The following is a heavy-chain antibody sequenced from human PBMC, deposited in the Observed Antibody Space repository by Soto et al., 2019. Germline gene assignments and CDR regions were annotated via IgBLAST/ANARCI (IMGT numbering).Heavy chain of an antibody. CDR3: AREGNSGPYYYDGMDV. V-gene: IGHV4-61*01. J-gene: IGHJ6*02. D-gene: IGHD4-4*01. CDR1: GGSVSSGSYY. Sequence: QVQLQESGPGLVKPSETLSLTCTVSGGSVSSGSYYWSWIRQPPGKGLEWIGYIYYSGSTNYNPSLQSRVTISVDTSKNQFSLKLSSVTAADTAVYYCAREGNSGPYYYDGMDVWGQGTTVTVSS. CDR2: IYYSGST.